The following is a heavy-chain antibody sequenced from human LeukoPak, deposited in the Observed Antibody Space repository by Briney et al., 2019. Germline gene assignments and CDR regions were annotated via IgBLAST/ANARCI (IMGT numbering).Heavy chain of an antibody. CDR1: GFTVGSKY. CDR3: ARVGDHYHWYFDL. V-gene: IGHV3-53*01. CDR2: LYSGSDT. Sequence: GGSLRLSCAASGFTVGSKYMNWVRQAPGKGLEWVSILYSGSDTYYSDSVKGRFTISRDDSKNTLSLQMNILRAEDTAVYYCARVGDHYHWYFDLWGRGTLVTVSS. D-gene: IGHD3-10*01. J-gene: IGHJ2*01.